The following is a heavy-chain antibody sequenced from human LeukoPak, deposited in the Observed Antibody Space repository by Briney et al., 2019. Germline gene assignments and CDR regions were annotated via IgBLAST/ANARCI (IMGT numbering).Heavy chain of an antibody. CDR1: GYSISSGYY. CDR3: ARVLRYQRGGDWFDP. J-gene: IGHJ5*02. Sequence: PSETLSLTCTVSGYSISSGYYWGWIRQPPGKGLEWIGYIYYSGSTNYNPSLKSRVTISVDTSKSHFSLHLSSVTAADAAVYYCARVLRYQRGGDWFDPWGQGILVTVSS. D-gene: IGHD3-9*01. CDR2: IYYSGST. V-gene: IGHV4-38-2*02.